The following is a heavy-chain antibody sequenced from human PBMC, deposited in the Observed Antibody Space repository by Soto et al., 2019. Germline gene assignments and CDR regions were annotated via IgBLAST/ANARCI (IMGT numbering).Heavy chain of an antibody. CDR1: GFTFSSYA. D-gene: IGHD2-2*02. Sequence: PGGSLRLSCAASGFTFSSYARSWVRQAPGKGLEWVSAISGSGGSTYYADSVKGRFTISRDNSKNTLYLQMNSLRAEDTAVYYCAKGPRYCSSTSCYNYFDYWGQGTLVTVS. V-gene: IGHV3-23*01. J-gene: IGHJ4*02. CDR2: ISGSGGST. CDR3: AKGPRYCSSTSCYNYFDY.